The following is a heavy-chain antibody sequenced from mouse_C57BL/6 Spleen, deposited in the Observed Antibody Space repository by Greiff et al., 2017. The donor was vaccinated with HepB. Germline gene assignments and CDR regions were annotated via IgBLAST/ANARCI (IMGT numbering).Heavy chain of an antibody. J-gene: IGHJ1*03. D-gene: IGHD1-1*01. Sequence: EVKLQESGGGLVKPGGSLKLSCAASGFTFSDYGMHWVRQAPEKGLEWVAYISSGSSTIYYADTVKGRFTISRDNAKNTLFLQMTSLRSEDTAMYYCARGPYYYGSSYWYFDVWGTGTTVTVSS. CDR3: ARGPYYYGSSYWYFDV. CDR1: GFTFSDYG. CDR2: ISSGSSTI. V-gene: IGHV5-17*01.